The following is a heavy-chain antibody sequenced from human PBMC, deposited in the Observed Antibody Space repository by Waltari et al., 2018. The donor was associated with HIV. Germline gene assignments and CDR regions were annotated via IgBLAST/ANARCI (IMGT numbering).Heavy chain of an antibody. CDR2: INYSGTT. V-gene: IGHV4-34*02. Sequence: QVRLQQWGAGLLKPSETLSLTCAVYGGSFSNYYWTWIRQTPEKGLEWIGEINYSGTTDYNPSLKSRLTMSIDTSKNQFSLKLNSVTAADTAVYYCARHRFTRGNSAWYFLYWGQGTHVTVSS. J-gene: IGHJ4*02. CDR3: ARHRFTRGNSAWYFLY. CDR1: GGSFSNYY. D-gene: IGHD6-19*01.